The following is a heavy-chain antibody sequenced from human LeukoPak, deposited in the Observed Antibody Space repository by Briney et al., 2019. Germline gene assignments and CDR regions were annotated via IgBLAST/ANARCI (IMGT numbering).Heavy chain of an antibody. J-gene: IGHJ4*02. V-gene: IGHV4-39*01. CDR3: ARQHDDLPQMSHFDH. CDR2: IYYSGST. D-gene: IGHD1-1*01. CDR1: GGSISSNSYY. Sequence: SETLSLTCTVSGGSISSNSYYWGWIRQPPGKGLEWIGNIYYSGSTYYNPSLKSRVTISVDTSKNQFSLKLNSVTAADTAVYYCARQHDDLPQMSHFDHWGQGTLVTVSS.